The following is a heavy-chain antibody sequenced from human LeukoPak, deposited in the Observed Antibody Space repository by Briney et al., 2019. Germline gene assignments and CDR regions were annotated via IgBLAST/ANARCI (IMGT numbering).Heavy chain of an antibody. CDR2: INHSGST. J-gene: IGHJ4*02. Sequence: SETLSLTCGVYGGSFSGYYWSWIRQPPGKGLEWIGEINHSGSTNYNPSLKSRVTISVDTSKNQFSLKLSSVTAADTAVYYCASSGIAAAQPINWGQGTLVTVSS. CDR1: GGSFSGYY. CDR3: ASSGIAAAQPIN. D-gene: IGHD6-13*01. V-gene: IGHV4-34*01.